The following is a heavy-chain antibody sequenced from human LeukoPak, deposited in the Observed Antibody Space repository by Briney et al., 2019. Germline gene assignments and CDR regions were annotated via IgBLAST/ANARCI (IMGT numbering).Heavy chain of an antibody. CDR3: ARVGYQLLYDY. CDR2: IYYSGST. D-gene: IGHD2-2*02. V-gene: IGHV4-61*01. CDR1: VGIDSRGSYY. Sequence: SETLPVTCIVSVGIDSRGSYYWLCIRQPPEEALEWIGYIYYSGSTNYNPSLKSRVTISVDTSKNQFSLKLSSVTAADTAVYYCARVGYQLLYDYWGQGTLVTVSS. J-gene: IGHJ4*02.